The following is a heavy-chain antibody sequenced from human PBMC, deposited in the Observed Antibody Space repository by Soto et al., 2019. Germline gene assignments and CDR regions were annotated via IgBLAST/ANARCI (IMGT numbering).Heavy chain of an antibody. D-gene: IGHD6-13*01. V-gene: IGHV4-59*01. CDR2: IYYSGST. Sequence: SETLSLTCTVSGGSISSYYWSWIRQPPGKGLEWIGYIYYSGSTNYNPSLKSRVAISVDTSKNQFSLKLSSVTAADTAVYYCARVEVIAGWFDPWGQGTLVTVSS. J-gene: IGHJ5*02. CDR3: ARVEVIAGWFDP. CDR1: GGSISSYY.